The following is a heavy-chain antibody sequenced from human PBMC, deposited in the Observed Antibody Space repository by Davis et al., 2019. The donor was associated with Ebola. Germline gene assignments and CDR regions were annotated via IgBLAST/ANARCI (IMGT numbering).Heavy chain of an antibody. Sequence: SETLSLTCAVYGGSFRGYYWSWIRQPPGEGLEWIGEINHSGSTNYNPSLQSRVTISVDTSKNQFSLKLTSVTAADTALYYCAITLRSAFDIWGQGTMVTVSS. CDR3: AITLRSAFDI. CDR1: GGSFRGYY. CDR2: INHSGST. V-gene: IGHV4-34*01. J-gene: IGHJ3*02. D-gene: IGHD3-16*01.